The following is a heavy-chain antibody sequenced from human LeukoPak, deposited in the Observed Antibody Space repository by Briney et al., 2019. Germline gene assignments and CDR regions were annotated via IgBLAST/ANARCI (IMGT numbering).Heavy chain of an antibody. CDR3: AKSSPGYSSGWPPSSYFDY. Sequence: PGGSLRLSCAASGFTFSSYGMHWVRQAPGKGLEWVAVISYDGSNKYYADSVKGRFTISRDNSKNTLYLQMNSLRAEDTAVYYCAKSSPGYSSGWPPSSYFDYWGQGTLVTVSS. V-gene: IGHV3-30*18. CDR1: GFTFSSYG. D-gene: IGHD6-19*01. J-gene: IGHJ4*02. CDR2: ISYDGSNK.